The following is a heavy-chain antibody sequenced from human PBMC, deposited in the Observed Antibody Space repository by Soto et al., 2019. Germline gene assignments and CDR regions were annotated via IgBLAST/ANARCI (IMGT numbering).Heavy chain of an antibody. V-gene: IGHV4-34*01. CDR2: INHSGST. Sequence: PSETLSLTCAVYGGSFSGYYWSWIRQPPGKGLEWIGEINHSGSTNYNPSLKSRVTISVDTSKNQFSLKLSSVTAADTAVYCCARSPYDYIWGSYRQGRLYYFDYWGQGTLVTVSS. D-gene: IGHD3-16*02. J-gene: IGHJ4*02. CDR3: ARSPYDYIWGSYRQGRLYYFDY. CDR1: GGSFSGYY.